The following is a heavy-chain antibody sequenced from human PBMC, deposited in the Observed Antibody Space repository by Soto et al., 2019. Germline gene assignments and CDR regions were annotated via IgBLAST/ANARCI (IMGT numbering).Heavy chain of an antibody. CDR1: GYTFTSYD. D-gene: IGHD6-13*01. V-gene: IGHV1-8*01. J-gene: IGHJ4*02. Sequence: QVQLVQSGAEVKKPGASVKVSCKTSGYTFTSYDINWVRQANGQGREWMGWMNPNSGNTGYAEKFQGRVSMTRNTSISTAYMELSSLRPEDSALYYCARWGQTPAAGPNFYYWGQGTLVTVSS. CDR3: ARWGQTPAAGPNFYY. CDR2: MNPNSGNT.